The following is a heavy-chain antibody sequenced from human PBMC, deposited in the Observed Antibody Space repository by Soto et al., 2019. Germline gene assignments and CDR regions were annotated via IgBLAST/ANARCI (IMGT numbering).Heavy chain of an antibody. Sequence: SVKVSCKASGFTFTSSAVQWVRQARGQRLEWIGWIVVGSGNTNYAQKFQERVTITRDMSTSTAYMELSSLRSEDTAVYYCAAASPPRIAAAGTGYYYYYGMDVWGQGTTVTVSS. CDR2: IVVGSGNT. V-gene: IGHV1-58*01. CDR3: AAASPPRIAAAGTGYYYYYGMDV. J-gene: IGHJ6*02. D-gene: IGHD6-13*01. CDR1: GFTFTSSA.